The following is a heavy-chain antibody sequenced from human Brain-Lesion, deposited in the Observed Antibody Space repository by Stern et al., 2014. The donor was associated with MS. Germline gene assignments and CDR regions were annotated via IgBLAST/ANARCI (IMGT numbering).Heavy chain of an antibody. J-gene: IGHJ4*02. Sequence: EVHLEESGGDLVQPGRSLRLSCAAFGFTFGDYALHWVRKAPGKGLGWVAGICWNSGTIGYADSVKGRFTTSRDNAYSSLYLQMNSLRPEDTALYYCARDITGSSAYFAYWGQGTLVTVSS. D-gene: IGHD1-14*01. CDR3: ARDITGSSAYFAY. V-gene: IGHV3-9*01. CDR1: GFTFGDYA. CDR2: ICWNSGTI.